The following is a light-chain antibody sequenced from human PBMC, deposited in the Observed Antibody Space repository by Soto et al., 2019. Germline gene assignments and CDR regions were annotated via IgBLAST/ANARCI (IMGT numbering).Light chain of an antibody. CDR3: QQYGSSLT. Sequence: DIHMTQSPPTLSASVGHRVPITCRASQSISSWLAWYQQKPGKAPKLLIYDASSLESGVPSRFSGSGSGTEFTLTISRLEPEDFAVYYCQQYGSSLTFGGGTKVDI. J-gene: IGKJ4*01. CDR1: QSISSW. V-gene: IGKV1-5*01. CDR2: DAS.